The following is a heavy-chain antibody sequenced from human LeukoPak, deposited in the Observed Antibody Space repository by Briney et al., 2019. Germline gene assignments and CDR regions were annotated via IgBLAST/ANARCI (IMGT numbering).Heavy chain of an antibody. CDR1: GYTFTSYV. V-gene: IGHV1-18*01. CDR3: ARDSSRLRELETSFDY. Sequence: ASVKVSCKASGYTFTSYVISWVRQAPGQGLEWMGWISAYNGNTNYAQKLQGRVTMTTDTSTSTAYMELRSLRSDDTAVYYCARDSSRLRELETSFDYWGQGTLVTVSS. J-gene: IGHJ4*02. CDR2: ISAYNGNT. D-gene: IGHD1-26*01.